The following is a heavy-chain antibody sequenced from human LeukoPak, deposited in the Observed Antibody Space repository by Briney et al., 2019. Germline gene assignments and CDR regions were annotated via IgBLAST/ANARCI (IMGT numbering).Heavy chain of an antibody. CDR3: ARVPIAAAATTYYYYYYYMDV. V-gene: IGHV1-18*01. CDR1: GYTFTSYG. CDR2: ISAYNGNT. D-gene: IGHD6-13*01. J-gene: IGHJ6*03. Sequence: ASVKVSCKASGYTFTSYGISWVRQAPGQGLEWMGWISAYNGNTNYAQKLQGRVTMTTDTSTSTAYMELRSLRSDDTAVYYCARVPIAAAATTYYYYYYYMDVWSKGTTVTVSS.